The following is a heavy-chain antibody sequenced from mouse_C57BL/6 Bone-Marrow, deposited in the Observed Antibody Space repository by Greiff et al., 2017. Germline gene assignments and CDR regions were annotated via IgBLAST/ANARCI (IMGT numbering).Heavy chain of an antibody. CDR1: GYSITSDY. CDR2: ISYSGST. CDR3: AREGYGYYDSYWYFDV. Sequence: SGPGLAKPSQTLSLTCSATGYSITSDYWNWIRKFPGTKLEYMGYISYSGSTYYNPSLKSRISITRDTSKNQYYLQLNSVTTEDTATYYCAREGYGYYDSYWYFDVWGTGTTVTVSS. D-gene: IGHD2-3*01. J-gene: IGHJ1*03. V-gene: IGHV3-8*01.